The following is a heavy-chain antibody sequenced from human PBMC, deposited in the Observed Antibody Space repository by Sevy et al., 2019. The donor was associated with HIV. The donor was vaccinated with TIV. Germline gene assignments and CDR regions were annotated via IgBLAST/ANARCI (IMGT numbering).Heavy chain of an antibody. D-gene: IGHD3-22*01. CDR2: ISAYNGNT. Sequence: ASVKVSCKASGYTFTSYGISWVRQAPGQGLEWMGWISAYNGNTNHAQKLQGRVTMTTDTSTSTAYMELRSLRSDDTAVYYCARDGSGYYEAAFDIWGQGTMVTVSS. CDR1: GYTFTSYG. J-gene: IGHJ3*02. V-gene: IGHV1-18*01. CDR3: ARDGSGYYEAAFDI.